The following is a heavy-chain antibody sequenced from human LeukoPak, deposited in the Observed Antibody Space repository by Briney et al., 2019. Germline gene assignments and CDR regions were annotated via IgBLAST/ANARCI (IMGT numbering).Heavy chain of an antibody. CDR2: ISSSATYI. CDR1: GFTFSSYN. Sequence: GGSLRLSCAASGFTFSSYNMIWVRQAPGKGLEWVSSISSSATYIYYTDSLKGRFTISRDNAKNSLYLRMNSLRAEDTAVYYCVRANLDSSFDPWGQGTLVTVSS. J-gene: IGHJ5*02. CDR3: VRANLDSSFDP. V-gene: IGHV3-21*06.